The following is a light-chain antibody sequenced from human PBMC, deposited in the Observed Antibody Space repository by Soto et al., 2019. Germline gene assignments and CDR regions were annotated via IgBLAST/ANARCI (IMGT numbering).Light chain of an antibody. Sequence: DIVMTQSPDSLAVSLGERATINCKSSQSVLYNSNNKNYLAWYQQKPGQPPKLLIYWASTRESGVPDRFSGRGSGTDFTLTISSLQAEYVAVYYCQQYYSTPMYTFGQGTKLEIK. CDR2: WAS. CDR1: QSVLYNSNNKNY. J-gene: IGKJ2*01. V-gene: IGKV4-1*01. CDR3: QQYYSTPMYT.